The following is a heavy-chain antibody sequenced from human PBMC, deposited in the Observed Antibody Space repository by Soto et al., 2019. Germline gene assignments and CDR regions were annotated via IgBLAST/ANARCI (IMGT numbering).Heavy chain of an antibody. D-gene: IGHD2-15*01. CDR2: INPNSGGT. V-gene: IGHV1-2*04. J-gene: IGHJ3*02. CDR1: GYTFTGYY. Sequence: ASVKVSCKASGYTFTGYYMHWVRQAPGQGLEWMGWINPNSGGTNYAQKFQGWVTMTRDTSISTAYMELSRLRSDDTAVYYCARPGYCSGGNCYDAFDIWGQGTMVTVSS. CDR3: ARPGYCSGGNCYDAFDI.